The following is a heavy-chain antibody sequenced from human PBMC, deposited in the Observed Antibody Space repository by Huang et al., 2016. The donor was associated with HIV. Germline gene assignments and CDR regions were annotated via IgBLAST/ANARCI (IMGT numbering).Heavy chain of an antibody. J-gene: IGHJ3*02. CDR3: VRVRRVTDRYCVADCNTIDTFDI. CDR2: MHTDTGRP. V-gene: IGHV7-4-1*02. Sequence: QVQLVHSGSELKKPGASVKVSCKASGYSFTNYGVHWVRQAPGRGLAWVGLMHTDTGRPRYAQDFTGRFVFSLDTSVSTAYLQISSLKPEDSAIYYCVRVRRVTDRYCVADCNTIDTFDIWGQGTLVTVSA. CDR1: GYSFTNYG. D-gene: IGHD2-21*02.